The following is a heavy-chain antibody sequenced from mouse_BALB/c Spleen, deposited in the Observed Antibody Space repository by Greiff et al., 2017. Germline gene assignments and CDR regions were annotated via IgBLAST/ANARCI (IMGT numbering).Heavy chain of an antibody. J-gene: IGHJ4*01. CDR1: GFNIKDTY. CDR2: IDPANGNT. V-gene: IGHV14-3*02. D-gene: IGHD2-2*01. Sequence: EVQRVESGAELVKPGASVKLSCTASGFNIKDTYMHWVKQRPEQGLEWIGRIDPANGNTKYDPKFQGKATITADTSSNPAYLQLSSLTSEDTSVYYCVYGYDGYYYAMDYGGQGTSVTVSS. CDR3: VYGYDGYYYAMDY.